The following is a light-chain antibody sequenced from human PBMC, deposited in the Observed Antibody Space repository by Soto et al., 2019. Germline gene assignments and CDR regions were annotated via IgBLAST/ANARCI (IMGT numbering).Light chain of an antibody. J-gene: IGLJ2*01. CDR3: CSYTTSSTVL. CDR1: SSDVGGYNY. Sequence: QSVLTQPASVSGSPGQSITISCTGTSSDVGGYNYVSWYQQHPGKAPKLMIYDVSNRPSGVSNRFSGSKSSNTASLTISRLQAEDEAHYYCCSYTTSSTVLFGGGTKVTVL. CDR2: DVS. V-gene: IGLV2-14*03.